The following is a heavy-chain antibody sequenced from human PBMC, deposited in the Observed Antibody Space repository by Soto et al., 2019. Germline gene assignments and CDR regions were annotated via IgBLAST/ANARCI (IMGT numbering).Heavy chain of an antibody. Sequence: SVKVSCEASGGTFSSYAISWVRQAPGQGLEWMGGIIPIFGTANYAQKFQGRVTITADESTSTAYMELSSLRSEDTDVYYCASPRKSTPRRVTSYSGMDVRGKRTTGNVSS. CDR3: ASPRKSTPRRVTSYSGMDV. D-gene: IGHD3-9*01. J-gene: IGHJ6*04. CDR1: GGTFSSYA. CDR2: IIPIFGTA. V-gene: IGHV1-69*13.